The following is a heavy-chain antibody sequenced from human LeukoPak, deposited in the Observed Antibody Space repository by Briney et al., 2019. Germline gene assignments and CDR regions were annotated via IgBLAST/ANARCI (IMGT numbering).Heavy chain of an antibody. CDR2: ISSSGTTI. D-gene: IGHD5-24*01. CDR3: ASGRRNLDY. J-gene: IGHJ4*02. Sequence: GGSLRLSCAASGFTLSSYAMNWVRQAPGKGLEWVSYISSSGTTIYYADSVKGRFTISRDNAKNSLFLQMNSLGADDTAVYYCASGRRNLDYWGQGTLVTVSS. V-gene: IGHV3-48*03. CDR1: GFTLSSYA.